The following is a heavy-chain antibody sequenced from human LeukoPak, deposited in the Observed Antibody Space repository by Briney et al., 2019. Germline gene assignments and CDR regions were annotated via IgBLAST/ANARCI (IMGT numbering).Heavy chain of an antibody. CDR2: IIPIFGTA. Sequence: GASVKVSCKASGGTFSSYAISWVRQAPGQGLEWMGGIIPIFGTANYAQKFQGRVTITADKSTSTAYMELSSLRSGDTAVYYCARQPGVVVAAIPYYFDYWGQGTLVTVSS. CDR1: GGTFSSYA. V-gene: IGHV1-69*06. D-gene: IGHD2-15*01. J-gene: IGHJ4*02. CDR3: ARQPGVVVAAIPYYFDY.